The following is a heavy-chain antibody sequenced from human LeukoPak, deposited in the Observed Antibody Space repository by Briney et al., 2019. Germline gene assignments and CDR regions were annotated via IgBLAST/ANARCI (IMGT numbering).Heavy chain of an antibody. CDR3: ARDFEYGMDV. CDR2: INTDGSRT. V-gene: IGHV3-74*01. Sequence: PGGSLRLSCAAPGFSFSICWRDWFLHSPGKGMVWVSRINTDGSRTSYADSVKGRFTISRDNDKNTLYLKMNSLRAEDTAVYYCARDFEYGMDVWGQGTTVTVSS. J-gene: IGHJ6*02. CDR1: GFSFSICW.